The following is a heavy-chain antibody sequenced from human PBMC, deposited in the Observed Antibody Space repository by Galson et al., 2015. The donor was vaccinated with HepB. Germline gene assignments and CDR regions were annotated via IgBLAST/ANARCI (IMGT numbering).Heavy chain of an antibody. CDR2: IWYDGSNK. CDR3: ARNGSLGFGEHRAGWTAHDY. Sequence: SLRLSCAASGFTFSSYGMHWVRQAPGKGLEWVAVIWYDGSNKYYADSVKGRFTISRDNSKNTLYLQMNSLRAEDTAVYYCARNGSLGFGEHRAGWTAHDYWGQGTLVTVSS. CDR1: GFTFSSYG. D-gene: IGHD3-10*01. V-gene: IGHV3-33*01. J-gene: IGHJ4*02.